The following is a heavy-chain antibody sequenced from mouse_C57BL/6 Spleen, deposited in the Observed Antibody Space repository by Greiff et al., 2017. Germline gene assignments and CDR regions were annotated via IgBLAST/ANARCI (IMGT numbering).Heavy chain of an antibody. D-gene: IGHD1-1*01. J-gene: IGHJ3*01. CDR2: ISNGGGST. CDR1: GFTFSDYY. V-gene: IGHV5-12*01. CDR3: AKTGYYSSSPAWFAY. Sequence: EVMLVESGGGLVQPGGSLKLSCAASGFTFSDYYMYWVRQTPEKRLEWVAYISNGGGSTYYPDTVKGRFTISRDNAKNTLYLQMSRLKSEDTAMYYCAKTGYYSSSPAWFAYWGQGTLVTVS.